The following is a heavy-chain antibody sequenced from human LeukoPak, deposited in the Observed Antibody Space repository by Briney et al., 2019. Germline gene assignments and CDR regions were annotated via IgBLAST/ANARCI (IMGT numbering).Heavy chain of an antibody. V-gene: IGHV1-69*04. CDR1: GGTFSSYA. Sequence: SVKVSSKASGGTFSSYAISWVRQTPGQGLEWMGRIIPILGIANYAQKFQGRVTITAGKSTSTAYMELSSLRSEDTAVYYCASTGPGDTGYFDHRGQGTLVTVSS. J-gene: IGHJ4*02. CDR3: ASTGPGDTGYFDH. D-gene: IGHD7-27*01. CDR2: IIPILGIA.